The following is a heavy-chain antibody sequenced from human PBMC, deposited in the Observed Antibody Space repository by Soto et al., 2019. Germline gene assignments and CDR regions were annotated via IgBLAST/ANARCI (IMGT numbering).Heavy chain of an antibody. Sequence: QVQLVQSGAEVKKPGSSVKVSCKASGGTFNSYTFSWVRQAPGQGLEWMGRIIPVLGVPNYAPKLQGRVRIAADKSTGTAYMDLSSLRPEDTAVYYCARAPFYGDFGRVDAFELWGQGTLVTVSS. D-gene: IGHD1-26*01. CDR1: GGTFNSYT. V-gene: IGHV1-69*02. J-gene: IGHJ3*01. CDR2: IIPVLGVP. CDR3: ARAPFYGDFGRVDAFEL.